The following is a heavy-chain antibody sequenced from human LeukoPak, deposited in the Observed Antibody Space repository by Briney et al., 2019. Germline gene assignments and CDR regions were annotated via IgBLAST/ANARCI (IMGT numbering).Heavy chain of an antibody. CDR3: ARDWYHAIDY. CDR1: GLSFSTTW. D-gene: IGHD2-2*01. J-gene: IGHJ4*02. CDR2: ITSDGTII. Sequence: GGSLRLSCAASGLSFSTTWMHWVRQPPGQGLVWVARITSDGTIISYAESVKSRFTISRDNAKNTLYLQMNSLRVDDTAVYYCARDWYHAIDYWGQGTLVTVSS. V-gene: IGHV3-74*03.